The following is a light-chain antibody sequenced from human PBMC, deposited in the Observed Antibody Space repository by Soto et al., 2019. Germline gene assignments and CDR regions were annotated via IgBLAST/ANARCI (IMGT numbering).Light chain of an antibody. CDR3: QEYGTSRT. CDR1: QSVSSSS. CDR2: GAS. V-gene: IGKV3-20*01. Sequence: EIVVTQSPGTLSLSPGESTTLSCRASQSVSSSSLAWYQQRPGQAPRLLIYGASSRATGVPDRFSGSGSGTDFNLTISRLEPEDFAVYYCQEYGTSRTFGQGTKVEIK. J-gene: IGKJ1*01.